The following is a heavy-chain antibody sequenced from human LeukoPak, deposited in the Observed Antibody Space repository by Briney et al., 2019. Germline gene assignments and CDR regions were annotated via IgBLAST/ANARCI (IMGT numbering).Heavy chain of an antibody. Sequence: SETLSLTCIVSVGSISSGSYYWGWIRQPPGKGLESIGSIYYSGCTYYNPSLKSRVTISVDTSKNQFSLRLSSVTAAVTAVYYCARLLAAAGGDAFDIWGQGKMVTVSS. CDR2: IYYSGCT. CDR1: VGSISSGSYY. V-gene: IGHV4-39*01. D-gene: IGHD6-13*01. CDR3: ARLLAAAGGDAFDI. J-gene: IGHJ3*02.